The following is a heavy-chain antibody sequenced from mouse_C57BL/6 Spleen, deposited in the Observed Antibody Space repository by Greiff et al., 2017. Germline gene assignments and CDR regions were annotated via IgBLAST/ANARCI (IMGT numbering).Heavy chain of an antibody. D-gene: IGHD1-1*01. CDR2: IYPGDGDT. J-gene: IGHJ1*03. V-gene: IGHV1-82*01. CDR1: GYAFSSSW. Sequence: VQLQQSGPELVKPGASVKISCKASGYAFSSSWMNWVKQRPGKGLEWIGRIYPGDGDTNYNGKFKGKATLTAEKSSSTAYMPLSSLTAEDSAVYFCARRATVVANRYFDVWGTGTTVTVSS. CDR3: ARRATVVANRYFDV.